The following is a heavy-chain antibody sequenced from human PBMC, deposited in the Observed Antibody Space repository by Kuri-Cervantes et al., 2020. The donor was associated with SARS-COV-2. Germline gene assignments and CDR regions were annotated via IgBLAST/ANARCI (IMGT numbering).Heavy chain of an antibody. CDR1: GYTFTSYG. CDR3: VVGFFSSRKWDY. Sequence: ASVKVSCTASGYTFTSYGISWVRQAPGQGLEWMGIINPSGSGTRYPQRFQGRVTMTRDTSTSTVYMELSSLTSEDTAVYFCVVGFFSSRKWDYWGQGTLVTVSS. J-gene: IGHJ4*02. CDR2: INPSGSGT. D-gene: IGHD2-15*01. V-gene: IGHV1-46*01.